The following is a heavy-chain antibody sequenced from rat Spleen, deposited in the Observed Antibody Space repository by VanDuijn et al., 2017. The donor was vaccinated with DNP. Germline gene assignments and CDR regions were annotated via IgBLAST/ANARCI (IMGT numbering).Heavy chain of an antibody. D-gene: IGHD1-11*01. J-gene: IGHJ4*01. V-gene: IGHV5S13*01. CDR3: SRQRGGRYYAMDA. CDR2: ITASSGTT. Sequence: EVQLVESGGGLVQPGRSLKLSCTASGFTFSNYGMAWVRQAPKKGLEWVATITASSGTTYYRDSVKGRFAISTDNAKNTQYLQMDSLRSEDTATYYCSRQRGGRYYAMDAWGQGTSVTVSS. CDR1: GFTFSNYG.